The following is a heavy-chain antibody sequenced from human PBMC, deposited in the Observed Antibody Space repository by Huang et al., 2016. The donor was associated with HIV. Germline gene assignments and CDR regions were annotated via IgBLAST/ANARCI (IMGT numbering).Heavy chain of an antibody. J-gene: IGHJ3*02. V-gene: IGHV1-18*01. CDR2: ISASSGDT. Sequence: QIQLMQSGPELKQPGASVKVSCKASGYTFTSYGITWVRQAPGQGPEWMGWISASSGDTEYAQKCQGRVTLTTDTSTNRAYMELRSLRSDDAAKYYCARDPKYHRIGYYRQRRGIDIWGQGTMVIVSS. CDR3: ARDPKYHRIGYYRQRRGIDI. D-gene: IGHD3-22*01. CDR1: GYTFTSYG.